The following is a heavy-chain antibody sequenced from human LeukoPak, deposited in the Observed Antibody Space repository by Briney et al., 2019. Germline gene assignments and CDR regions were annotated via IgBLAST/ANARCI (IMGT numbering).Heavy chain of an antibody. CDR1: GGSFSNYY. D-gene: IGHD3-10*01. CDR2: IYDSGST. CDR3: ARHYGP. Sequence: PSETLSLTCAVYGGSFSNYYWSWIRQPPGKGLEWIGSIYDSGSTYYNPSLKSRVTISVDTSKNQFSLKLNSVTAADTAVYYCARHYGPWGQGTLVTVSP. V-gene: IGHV4-39*01. J-gene: IGHJ5*02.